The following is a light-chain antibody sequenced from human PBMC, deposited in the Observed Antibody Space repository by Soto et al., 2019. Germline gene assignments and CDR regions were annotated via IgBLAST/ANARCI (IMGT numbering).Light chain of an antibody. V-gene: IGKV1-39*01. J-gene: IGKJ1*01. CDR3: QQSYSTPT. CDR2: AAS. CDR1: QSISNF. Sequence: DIQMTQSPSSLSASVGDRVTITCRASQSISNFLNWYQQKPGKAPKVLIYAASSLQSGVPSRFSGSGSGTDFTLTISSLQPEDSATYYCQQSYSTPTFGQGTKVEVQ.